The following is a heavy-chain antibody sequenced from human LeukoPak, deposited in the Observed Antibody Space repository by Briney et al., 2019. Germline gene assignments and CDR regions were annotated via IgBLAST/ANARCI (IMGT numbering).Heavy chain of an antibody. CDR1: GFTFTSFG. J-gene: IGHJ1*01. D-gene: IGHD3-22*01. CDR3: ARQDRYRYYYDSSGHISH. Sequence: GGSLRLSCAASGFTFTSFGMSWVRQAPGKGLEWVSTISGSGGSTYYADSVKGRFTISRDNSKNTLYLQMNTLRAEDTAVYYCARQDRYRYYYDSSGHISHWGQGTLVTVSS. CDR2: ISGSGGST. V-gene: IGHV3-23*01.